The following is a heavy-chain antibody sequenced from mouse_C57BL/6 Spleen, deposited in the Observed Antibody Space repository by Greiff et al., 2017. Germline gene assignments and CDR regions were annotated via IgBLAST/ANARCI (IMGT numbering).Heavy chain of an antibody. J-gene: IGHJ3*01. CDR2: IDPSDSYT. Sequence: QVHVKQPGAELVRPGTSVKLSCKASGYTFTSYWMHWVKQRPGQGLEWIGVIDPSDSYTNYNQKFKGKATLTVDTSSSTAYMQLSSLTSEDSAVYYCARGLLLRYPFAYWGQGTLVTVSA. V-gene: IGHV1-59*01. D-gene: IGHD1-1*01. CDR3: ARGLLLRYPFAY. CDR1: GYTFTSYW.